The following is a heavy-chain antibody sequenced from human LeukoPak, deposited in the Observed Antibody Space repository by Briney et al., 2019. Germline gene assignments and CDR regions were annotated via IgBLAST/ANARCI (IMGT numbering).Heavy chain of an antibody. J-gene: IGHJ4*02. D-gene: IGHD3-10*01. CDR1: GLTVTNAW. CDR2: TASKTDGGAT. V-gene: IGHV3-15*07. Sequence: KSGGSLRLSCSASGLTVTNAWMNWVRQAPGEGLDWVGRTASKTDGGATDYAAPVKGRFTISRDDSKNTLNLQMNSLKTEDTAVYYCTTGIRGDWGQGTLVTVSS. CDR3: TTGIRGD.